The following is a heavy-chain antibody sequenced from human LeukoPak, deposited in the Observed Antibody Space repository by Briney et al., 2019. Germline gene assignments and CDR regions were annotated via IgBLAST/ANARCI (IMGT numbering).Heavy chain of an antibody. CDR3: ARHGFYYGSGGDWFDP. J-gene: IGHJ5*02. CDR2: INHSGST. V-gene: IGHV4-34*01. Sequence: SETLSLTCAVYGGSFSGYYWSWIRQPPGKGLEWIGEINHSGSTNYNPSLKSRVTISVDTSKNQFSLKLSSVTAADTAVYYCARHGFYYGSGGDWFDPWGQGTLVTVSS. CDR1: GGSFSGYY. D-gene: IGHD3-10*01.